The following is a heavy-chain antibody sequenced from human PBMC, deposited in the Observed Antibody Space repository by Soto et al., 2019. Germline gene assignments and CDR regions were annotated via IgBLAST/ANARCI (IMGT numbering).Heavy chain of an antibody. J-gene: IGHJ6*02. CDR2: INSDGRST. V-gene: IGHV3-74*01. CDR3: ARDRVTMIVVNGMDV. CDR1: GFTFSSYW. Sequence: EVQLVESGGGLVQPGGSLRLSCAASGFTFSSYWMHWVRQAPGNGLVWVSRINSDGRSTSYADSVKGRFNISRDNATNTLYLQMNSLRAEDTAVYSCARDRVTMIVVNGMDVWGQGTTVTVSS. D-gene: IGHD3-22*01.